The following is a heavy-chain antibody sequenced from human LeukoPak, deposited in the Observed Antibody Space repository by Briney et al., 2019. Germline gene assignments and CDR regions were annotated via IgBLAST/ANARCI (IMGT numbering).Heavy chain of an antibody. J-gene: IGHJ1*01. D-gene: IGHD4-11*01. CDR2: IWSDGSDK. CDR1: GFTFSHYG. CDR3: AKDAQRGFDYSNSLQN. Sequence: GGSLRLSCAASGFTFSHYGMHWVRQTPGAGLEWVAVIWSDGSDKYYAKSVRGRFTISRDNSKNSLFLQMNSLRAEDTAVYYCAKDAQRGFDYSNSLQNWGQGILVTVSS. V-gene: IGHV3-33*06.